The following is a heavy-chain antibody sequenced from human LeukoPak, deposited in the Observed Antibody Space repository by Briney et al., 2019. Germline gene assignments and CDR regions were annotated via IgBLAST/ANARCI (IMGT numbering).Heavy chain of an antibody. J-gene: IGHJ5*02. D-gene: IGHD2-2*01. V-gene: IGHV4-39*01. Sequence: ASETLSLTCTVSGGSISSSSYYWGWIRQPPGKGLEWIGSIYYSGSTYYNPSLKSRVTISVDTSKNQFSLKLSSVTAADTAVYYCARLGKQLLTRWFDPWGQGTLVTVSS. CDR1: GGSISSSSYY. CDR3: ARLGKQLLTRWFDP. CDR2: IYYSGST.